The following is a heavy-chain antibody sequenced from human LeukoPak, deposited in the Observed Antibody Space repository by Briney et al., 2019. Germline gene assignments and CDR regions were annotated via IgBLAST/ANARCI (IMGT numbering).Heavy chain of an antibody. CDR2: TSNSGST. D-gene: IGHD3-10*01. V-gene: IGHV4-59*07. CDR3: ARASPGAIYYYAMDV. Sequence: SVTLALICAVSGESLGKSYWSWIREPPGKELEWIRCTSNSGSTRYNPSLGSRVTISEDTSMNQFSLRLTSVTAADTATYYCARASPGAIYYYAMDVWGHGTTVT. CDR1: GESLGKSY. J-gene: IGHJ6*02.